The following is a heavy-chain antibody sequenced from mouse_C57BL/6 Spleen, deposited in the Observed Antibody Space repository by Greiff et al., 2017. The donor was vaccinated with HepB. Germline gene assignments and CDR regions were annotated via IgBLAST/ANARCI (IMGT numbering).Heavy chain of an antibody. CDR2: IYPGDGDT. Sequence: VQLQQSGPELVKPGASVKISCKASGYAFSSSWMNWVKQRPGKGLEWIGRIYPGDGDTNYNGKFKGKATLTADKSSSTAYMQLSSLTSEDSAVDFCARGGDYFDYWGQGTTLTVSS. CDR1: GYAFSSSW. CDR3: ARGGDYFDY. V-gene: IGHV1-82*01. J-gene: IGHJ2*01.